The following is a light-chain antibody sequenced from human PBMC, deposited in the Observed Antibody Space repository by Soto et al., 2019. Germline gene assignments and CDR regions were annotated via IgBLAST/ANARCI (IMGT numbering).Light chain of an antibody. Sequence: AIRMTQSPSSFSASTGDRVTITCRASQGISSYLVWYQQKPGKAPKLLIYAASTLQSGVPSRFSGSGSGTEFTLTISSLQPDDFATYYCQQTLSFPPTFGQGTKVDIK. V-gene: IGKV1-8*01. CDR3: QQTLSFPPT. J-gene: IGKJ1*01. CDR2: AAS. CDR1: QGISSY.